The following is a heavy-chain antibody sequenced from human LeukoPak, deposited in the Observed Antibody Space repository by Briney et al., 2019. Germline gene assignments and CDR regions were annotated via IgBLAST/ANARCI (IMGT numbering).Heavy chain of an antibody. Sequence: PGGSLRLSCAASGFTFSSYAMHWVRQAPGKGLEYVSAISSNGGSTYYANSVKGRFTTSRDNSKNTLYLQMGSPRAEDMAVYYCARGDGGYNYWGQGTLVTVSS. J-gene: IGHJ4*02. CDR1: GFTFSSYA. CDR3: ARGDGGYNY. D-gene: IGHD5-18*01. V-gene: IGHV3-64*01. CDR2: ISSNGGST.